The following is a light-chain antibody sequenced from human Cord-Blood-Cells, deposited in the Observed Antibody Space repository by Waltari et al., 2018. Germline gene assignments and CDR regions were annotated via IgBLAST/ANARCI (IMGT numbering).Light chain of an antibody. V-gene: IGKV1-33*01. CDR3: QQYDNLPFT. CDR1: QDISNY. Sequence: DIPLTQSPSSLSASVGDRVTITCQASQDISNYLTWYQQKPGKAPKLLIYDASNLETGVPSRFSGSGSGTDFTVTISSLQPEDIATYYCQQYDNLPFTFGPGTKVDIK. J-gene: IGKJ3*01. CDR2: DAS.